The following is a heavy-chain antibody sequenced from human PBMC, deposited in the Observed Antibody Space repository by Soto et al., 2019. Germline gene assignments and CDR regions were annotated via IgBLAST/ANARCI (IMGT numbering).Heavy chain of an antibody. CDR3: ASRITGSPPYYYGMDV. CDR1: GGTFSSYA. V-gene: IGHV1-69*12. D-gene: IGHD1-20*01. CDR2: IIPIFGTA. Sequence: QVQLVQSGAEVKKPGSSVKVSCKASGGTFSSYAINWVRQAPGQGLEWVGGIIPIFGTADYAQKFRGRVTSTADESTSTAYLELSSLSSEDTAVYYCASRITGSPPYYYGMDVWGQGTTVTVSS. J-gene: IGHJ6*02.